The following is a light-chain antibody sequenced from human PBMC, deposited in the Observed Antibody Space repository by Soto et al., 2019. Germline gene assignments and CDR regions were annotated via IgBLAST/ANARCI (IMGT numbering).Light chain of an antibody. CDR3: QSYDSSLSAYVV. Sequence: QSVLTQPPSVSGAPGQRVTISCTGSSSNIGAGYDVHWYQQLPGTAPKLLISDNINRPSGVPDRFSGSKSGTSASLAITGLQAEDEADYYCQSYDSSLSAYVVFGGGTKLTVL. CDR2: DNI. J-gene: IGLJ2*01. CDR1: SSNIGAGYD. V-gene: IGLV1-40*01.